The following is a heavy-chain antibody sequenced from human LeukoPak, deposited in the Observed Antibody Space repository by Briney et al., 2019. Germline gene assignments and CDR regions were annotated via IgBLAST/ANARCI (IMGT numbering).Heavy chain of an antibody. Sequence: PGGSLRLSCAASGFTFSSYTMSWARQAPGKGLEWVSAISGSGGSTYYADSVQGRFTISRDNSKNTLYLQVNSLRAEDTAVYYCAKDPLVRGATYDFGGQGTLVTVSS. J-gene: IGHJ4*02. V-gene: IGHV3-23*01. D-gene: IGHD3-10*01. CDR2: ISGSGGST. CDR1: GFTFSSYT. CDR3: AKDPLVRGATYDF.